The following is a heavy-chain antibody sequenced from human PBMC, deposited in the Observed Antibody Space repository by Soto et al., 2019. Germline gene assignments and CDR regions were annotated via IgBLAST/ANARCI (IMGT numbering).Heavy chain of an antibody. CDR2: ISGSGGST. CDR1: GLTFSSYA. CDR3: ARAPGYYGDFFDY. Sequence: GGSLRLSCAASGLTFSSYAMSWVRQAPGKGLEWVSAISGSGGSTYYADSVKGRFTISRDNAKNSLYLQMNSLRAEDTAFYYCARAPGYYGDFFDYWGQGTQVTVSS. V-gene: IGHV3-23*01. J-gene: IGHJ4*02. D-gene: IGHD4-17*01.